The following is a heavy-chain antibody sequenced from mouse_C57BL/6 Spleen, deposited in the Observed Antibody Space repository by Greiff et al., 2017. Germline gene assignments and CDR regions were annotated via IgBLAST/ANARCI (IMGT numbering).Heavy chain of an antibody. CDR1: GYTFTSYW. D-gene: IGHD2-1*01. V-gene: IGHV1-53*01. CDR3: ALYYGNYLGAMDY. CDR2: INPSNGGT. Sequence: QVQLQQPGTELVKPGASVKLSCKASGYTFTSYWMHWVKQRPGQGLEWIGNINPSNGGTNYNEKFKSKATLTVDKSSSTAYMQLSSLTSEDAAAXYCALYYGNYLGAMDYWGQGTSVTVSS. J-gene: IGHJ4*01.